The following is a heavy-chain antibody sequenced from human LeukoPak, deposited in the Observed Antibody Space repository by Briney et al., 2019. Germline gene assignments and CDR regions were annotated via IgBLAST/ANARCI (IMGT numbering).Heavy chain of an antibody. CDR2: IYSGGST. D-gene: IGHD4-17*01. J-gene: IGHJ4*02. CDR3: ARSRGLRFDY. CDR1: GLTVSSNY. Sequence: GGSLRLSCAASGLTVSSNYMSWVRQAPGKGLEWVSVIYSGGSTYYSDSVKGRFTISRDNSKNTLCFQMNSLRAEDTAVYYCARSRGLRFDYWGQGTLVTVSS. V-gene: IGHV3-66*02.